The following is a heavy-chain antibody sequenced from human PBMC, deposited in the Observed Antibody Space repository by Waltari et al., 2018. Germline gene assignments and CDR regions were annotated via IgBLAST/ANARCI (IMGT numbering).Heavy chain of an antibody. Sequence: QVQLQQWGAGLLKPSETLSLTCAVYGGSFSGYYWSWIRQPPGKGLEWIGEINHSGSTNYNPSLKSRVTISVDTSKNQFSLKLSSVTAADTAVYYCAREKRTPGNYFDYWGQGTLVTVSS. CDR3: AREKRTPGNYFDY. CDR1: GGSFSGYY. D-gene: IGHD1-26*01. J-gene: IGHJ4*02. CDR2: INHSGST. V-gene: IGHV4-34*01.